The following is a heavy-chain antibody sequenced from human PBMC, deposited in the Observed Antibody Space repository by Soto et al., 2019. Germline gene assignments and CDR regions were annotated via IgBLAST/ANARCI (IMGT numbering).Heavy chain of an antibody. Sequence: EAQLVESGGGLVQPGGSLRLSCAASGLTFSSHWMHWVRQAPGRGLVWVSRINSDGSSTYYADSVKGRFTISRDNAKNTLYLQMNSLRAEETAVYYCARAAEYYGMDVWRQGSTVTVSS. J-gene: IGHJ6*02. CDR2: INSDGSST. V-gene: IGHV3-74*01. CDR1: GLTFSSHW. CDR3: ARAAEYYGMDV.